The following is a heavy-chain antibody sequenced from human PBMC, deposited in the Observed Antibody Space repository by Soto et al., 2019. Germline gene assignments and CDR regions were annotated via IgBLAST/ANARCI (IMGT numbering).Heavy chain of an antibody. CDR2: IGGSGANT. D-gene: IGHD1-1*01. Sequence: GGSLRLSCAASGFTFNMYAMSWVRQAPGKGLEWVSGIGGSGANTYYADFVKGRFTISRDNSKNTLYLQMDSLRAEDTAIYYCARTITGYFWAGAYWGQGTLVTVSS. V-gene: IGHV3-23*01. CDR3: ARTITGYFWAGAY. CDR1: GFTFNMYA. J-gene: IGHJ4*02.